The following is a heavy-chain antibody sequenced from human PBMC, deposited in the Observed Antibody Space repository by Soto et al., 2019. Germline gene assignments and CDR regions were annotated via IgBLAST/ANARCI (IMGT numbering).Heavy chain of an antibody. J-gene: IGHJ4*03. CDR1: GFSVSSSH. V-gene: IGHV3-53*01. Sequence: GGSLRLSCAASGFSVSSSHMIWVRQAPGKGLEWVSVIYSGGATYYAVSVKGRFTISRDNSKDTLYLQMNSLRAEDTAVYYCARAVGPFDFWGQGTMVTVSS. CDR2: IYSGGAT. CDR3: ARAVGPFDF.